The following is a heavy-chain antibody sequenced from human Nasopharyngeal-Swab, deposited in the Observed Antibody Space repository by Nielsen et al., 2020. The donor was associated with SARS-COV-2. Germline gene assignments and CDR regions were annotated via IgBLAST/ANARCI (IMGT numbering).Heavy chain of an antibody. V-gene: IGHV3-23*01. CDR2: ISGSGDISGSGGST. Sequence: GGFLRLSCVASGYSFRTYGMSWVRQAPGKGLAWVAAISGSGDISGSGGSTYYADSVKGRFTISRDNSKNTLSLQMNGLGAEDTAVYYCAKDLRGPYFFWGQGTLVTVSS. D-gene: IGHD2/OR15-2a*01. CDR1: GYSFRTYG. CDR3: AKDLRGPYFF. J-gene: IGHJ4*02.